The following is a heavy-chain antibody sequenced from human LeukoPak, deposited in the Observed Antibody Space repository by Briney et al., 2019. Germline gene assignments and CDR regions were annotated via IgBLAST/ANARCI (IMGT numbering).Heavy chain of an antibody. J-gene: IGHJ4*02. V-gene: IGHV3-21*01. CDR2: ISSSSSYI. D-gene: IGHD6-13*01. CDR1: GFTFSSYS. Sequence: GGSLRLSCAASGFTFSSYSMNWVRQAPGKGLEWVSSISSSSSYIYYADSVKGRFTISRDNAKNSLYLQMNSLRAEDTAVYYCARAFSSSWSPVGYWGQGTLVTVSS. CDR3: ARAFSSSWSPVGY.